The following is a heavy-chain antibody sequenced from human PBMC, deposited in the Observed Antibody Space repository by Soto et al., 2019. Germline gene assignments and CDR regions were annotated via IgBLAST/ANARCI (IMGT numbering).Heavy chain of an antibody. V-gene: IGHV3-23*01. CDR2: LNGSGWST. D-gene: IGHD6-19*01. CDR3: AKDPRWSGIAVAGYFDY. J-gene: IGHJ4*02. CDR1: GFTFSNYA. Sequence: PGGSLRLSCAASGFTFSNYAMTWVRQAPGKGLEWVSGLNGSGWSTSSADSVKGRFAISRDNSKNTLYLQMNSLRAEDTAVYYCAKDPRWSGIAVAGYFDYWGQGTLVTVSS.